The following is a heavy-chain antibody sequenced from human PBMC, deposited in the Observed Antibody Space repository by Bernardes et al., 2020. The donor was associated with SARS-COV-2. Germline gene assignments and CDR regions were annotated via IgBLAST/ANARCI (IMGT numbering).Heavy chain of an antibody. J-gene: IGHJ4*02. V-gene: IGHV3-7*04. Sequence: GGSLRLSCGAFGFSISDQWMSWVRQAPGKGLEWVATIREDRSAKFYVDSVKGRFTISKDNAKLDLQMDSLRPEDTAIYYCARGPLDFWGQGTSVTVSS. CDR2: IREDRSAK. CDR3: ARGPLDF. D-gene: IGHD6-6*01. CDR1: GFSISDQW.